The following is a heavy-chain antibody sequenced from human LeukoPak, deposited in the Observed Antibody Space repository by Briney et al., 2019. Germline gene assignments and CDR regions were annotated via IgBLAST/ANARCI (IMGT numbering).Heavy chain of an antibody. Sequence: ASVKVSCKVSGYALTELSMHWVRQAPGKGLEWMGGFDPEDGETIYAQKFQGRVTITADESTSTAYMELSSLRSEDTAVYYCAREGYSYGHDTFDYWGQGTLVTVSS. CDR2: FDPEDGET. J-gene: IGHJ4*02. D-gene: IGHD5-18*01. CDR3: AREGYSYGHDTFDY. CDR1: GYALTELS. V-gene: IGHV1-24*01.